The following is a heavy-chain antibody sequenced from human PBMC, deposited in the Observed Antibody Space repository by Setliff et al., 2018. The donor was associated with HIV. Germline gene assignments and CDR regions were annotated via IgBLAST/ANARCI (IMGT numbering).Heavy chain of an antibody. CDR2: IQPSGGST. Sequence: ASVKVSCKASGYTFTSYYIHWVRQAPGQGLEWMGVIQPSGGSTSYAQSFQDRVTMTRDTSTSTVYMELSSLRSEDTAVYYCARVRYCSGGSCYGGEYWFDPWGQGTLVTVSS. D-gene: IGHD2-15*01. J-gene: IGHJ5*02. CDR1: GYTFTSYY. V-gene: IGHV1-46*01. CDR3: ARVRYCSGGSCYGGEYWFDP.